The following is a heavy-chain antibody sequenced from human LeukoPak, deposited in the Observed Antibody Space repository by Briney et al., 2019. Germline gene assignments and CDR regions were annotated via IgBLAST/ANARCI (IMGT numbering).Heavy chain of an antibody. D-gene: IGHD2-21*01. V-gene: IGHV5-51*01. J-gene: IGHJ4*02. CDR1: GYSFTSYW. Sequence: ESLKISCKGSGYSFTSYWIGWVRQMSGKGLEWMRIIYPGDSDTRYSPSFQGQVTISADKSISTAYLQWSSLKASDTAMYYCASFNVERVYSVFDYWGQGNLVTVSS. CDR2: IYPGDSDT. CDR3: ASFNVERVYSVFDY.